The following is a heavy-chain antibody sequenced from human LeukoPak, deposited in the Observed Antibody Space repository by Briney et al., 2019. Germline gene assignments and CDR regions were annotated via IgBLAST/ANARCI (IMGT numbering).Heavy chain of an antibody. J-gene: IGHJ4*02. CDR3: VRISGQRLSSYYFDY. Sequence: GGSLRLSCAASGFTFSSYWMSWVRQAPGKGLEWVANIKQDGSEKYYVDSVKGRFTISRDNAKNSLYLQMNSLRAEDTAVYYCVRISGQRLSSYYFDYWGQGALVTVSS. CDR1: GFTFSSYW. CDR2: IKQDGSEK. V-gene: IGHV3-7*01. D-gene: IGHD6-25*01.